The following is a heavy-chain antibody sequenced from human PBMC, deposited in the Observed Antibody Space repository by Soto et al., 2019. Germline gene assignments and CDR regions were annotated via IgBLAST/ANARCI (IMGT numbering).Heavy chain of an antibody. V-gene: IGHV4-31*03. J-gene: IGHJ4*02. CDR3: ARIEMASIK. Sequence: SETLSLTCSVSGASIRSGGYYWSWLRQSPGRGLEWIGHIYYTGSTFYSPSLKSRLTISLDTSKNQFSLDLRSVTAADTAMYYCARIEMASIKWGRGTLVTVSS. CDR1: GASIRSGGYY. CDR2: IYYTGST.